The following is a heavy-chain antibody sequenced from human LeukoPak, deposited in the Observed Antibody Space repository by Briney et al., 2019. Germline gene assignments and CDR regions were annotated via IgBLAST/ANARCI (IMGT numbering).Heavy chain of an antibody. CDR3: ARELPFDY. CDR1: GFTFSRNW. CDR2: INSDGSTT. J-gene: IGHJ4*02. D-gene: IGHD2-21*02. Sequence: GGPLRLSCAASGFTFSRNWMHWVRQAPGKGLVWVSRINSDGSTTTYADFVKGRFTISRDNAKNTLCLQMNSLRAEDTAVYYCARELPFDYWGQGTLVTVSS. V-gene: IGHV3-74*01.